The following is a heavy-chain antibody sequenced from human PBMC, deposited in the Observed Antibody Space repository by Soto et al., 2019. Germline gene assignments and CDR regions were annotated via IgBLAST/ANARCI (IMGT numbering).Heavy chain of an antibody. D-gene: IGHD1-1*01. J-gene: IGHJ6*02. V-gene: IGHV3-21*05. Sequence: SCAASGFTFSSYSMNCVRQAPGKGLEWVSYISSSSSYIYYADSVKGRFTVSRDNAKNSLYLQMNSLRAEDTAVYYCAKENWNDRYYYYGLDVWGQGTTVTVSS. CDR3: AKENWNDRYYYYGLDV. CDR1: GFTFSSYS. CDR2: ISSSSSYI.